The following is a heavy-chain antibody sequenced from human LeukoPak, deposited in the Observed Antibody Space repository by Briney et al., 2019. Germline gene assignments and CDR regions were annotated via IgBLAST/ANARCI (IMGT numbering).Heavy chain of an antibody. V-gene: IGHV3-30*19. D-gene: IGHD6-13*01. J-gene: IGHJ4*02. CDR3: ARDNDGEAAGSFDY. CDR1: GFTFSSFA. Sequence: GGSLRLSCEASGFTFSSFAMRWVRHAPGKGLEWVAVISYGGRNKYYADSVKGRFTISRDNAKNTLYLQMNSLRAEDTALYYCARDNDGEAAGSFDYWGQPTLVTVSS. CDR2: ISYGGRNK.